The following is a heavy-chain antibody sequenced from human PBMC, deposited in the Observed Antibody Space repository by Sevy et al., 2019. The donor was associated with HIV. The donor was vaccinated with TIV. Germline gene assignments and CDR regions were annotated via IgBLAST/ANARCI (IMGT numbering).Heavy chain of an antibody. CDR2: ISSTGNNI. CDR1: GLRLTDLS. Sequence: GGSLRRSCGGSGLRLTDLSMTWIRQAPGKGLEWVSYISSTGNNIYYRDSVKGRFTISRDSAKNLLFLQMSSLRAEDTGVYFCATSPTYCNIHSCPFYAFNLWGQGTKVTVSS. V-gene: IGHV3-11*01. J-gene: IGHJ3*01. CDR3: ATSPTYCNIHSCPFYAFNL. D-gene: IGHD2-15*01.